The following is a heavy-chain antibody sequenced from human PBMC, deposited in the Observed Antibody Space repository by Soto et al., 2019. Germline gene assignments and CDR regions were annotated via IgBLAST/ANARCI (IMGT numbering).Heavy chain of an antibody. V-gene: IGHV1-69*13. J-gene: IGHJ5*02. CDR3: ARFGPGVAIFGVVST. CDR2: IIPIFGTA. CDR1: GGTFSSYA. Sequence: SVKVSCKASGGTFSSYAISWVRQAPGQGLEWMGGIIPIFGTANYAQKFQGRVTITADESTSTAYMELSSLRSEDTAVYYCARFGPGVAIFGVVSTWGQGTLVTVSS. D-gene: IGHD3-3*01.